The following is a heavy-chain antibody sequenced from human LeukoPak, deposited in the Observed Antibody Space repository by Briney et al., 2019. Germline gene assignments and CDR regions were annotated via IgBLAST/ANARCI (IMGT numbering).Heavy chain of an antibody. CDR2: IYYSGSS. Sequence: SETLSLTCTVSGGSISSSSYYWGWIRQPPGKGLEWIGSIYYSGSSYYNPSFKSRVTISVDTSKNQFPLKLSSVTAADTAVYYCARCPPAGRATYYDFWSGYYPYSNWFVRWGQGTLVTVSS. CDR1: GGSISSSSYY. CDR3: ARCPPAGRATYYDFWSGYYPYSNWFVR. J-gene: IGHJ5*02. V-gene: IGHV4-39*06. D-gene: IGHD3-3*01.